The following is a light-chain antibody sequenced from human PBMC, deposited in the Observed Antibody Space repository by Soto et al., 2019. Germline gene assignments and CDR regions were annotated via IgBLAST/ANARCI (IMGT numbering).Light chain of an antibody. CDR2: DAS. CDR3: QQRLHWPIT. V-gene: IGKV3-11*01. CDR1: QTVGRF. Sequence: DIVLTQSPATLSLSPGDSVALSCRASQTVGRFLSWSQLSPGQGPWLLVYDASTRATGVPARFSGSGSETDFTLTISSLEPEDFAVYYCQQRLHWPITFGQGTRLEIK. J-gene: IGKJ5*01.